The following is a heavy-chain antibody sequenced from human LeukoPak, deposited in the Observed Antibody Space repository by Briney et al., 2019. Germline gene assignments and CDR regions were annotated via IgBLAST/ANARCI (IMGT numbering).Heavy chain of an antibody. V-gene: IGHV3-30*04. J-gene: IGHJ5*02. D-gene: IGHD6-19*01. Sequence: GGSLRLSCAASGFTFSSYAMHWVRQAPGKGLEWVAVISYDGSNKYYADSVKGRFTISRDNSKNTLYLQMNSPRAEDTAVYYCAREGAYSSGWSNWFDPWGQGTLVTVSS. CDR1: GFTFSSYA. CDR3: AREGAYSSGWSNWFDP. CDR2: ISYDGSNK.